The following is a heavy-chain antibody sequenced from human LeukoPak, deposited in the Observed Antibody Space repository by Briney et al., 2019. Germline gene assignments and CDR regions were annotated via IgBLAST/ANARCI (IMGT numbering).Heavy chain of an antibody. CDR1: GFTFRSYG. V-gene: IGHV3-23*01. D-gene: IGHD2-2*01. Sequence: GGSLRLSCAASGFTFRSYGMTWVRQAPGKGLEWVSAISGSGDSTYYADSVKGRFTISRDNSRNKLYLQMNSLRAGDTAVYYCAKSFRSTSLDYWGQGTLVTVSS. CDR3: AKSFRSTSLDY. CDR2: ISGSGDST. J-gene: IGHJ4*02.